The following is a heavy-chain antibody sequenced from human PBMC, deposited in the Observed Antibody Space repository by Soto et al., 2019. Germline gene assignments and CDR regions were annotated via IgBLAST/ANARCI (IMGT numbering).Heavy chain of an antibody. CDR1: GGSINCNNYY. CDR2: IYYDGST. Sequence: SETLSLTCTVSGGSINCNNYYWAWIRQPPGKGLAWIASIYYDGSTYYNPSLKSRVSISVDTSKNHFSLKLSSATAADTAVYYCAKVVVAATRHTDFDSWGQGTLVTVSS. D-gene: IGHD2-15*01. CDR3: AKVVVAATRHTDFDS. J-gene: IGHJ4*02. V-gene: IGHV4-39*02.